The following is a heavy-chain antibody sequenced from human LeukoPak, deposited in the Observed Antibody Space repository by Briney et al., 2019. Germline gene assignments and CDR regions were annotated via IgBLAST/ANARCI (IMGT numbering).Heavy chain of an antibody. CDR3: ASIFRDY. CDR2: IKTKTDGGTT. Sequence: PGGSLRLACAASGFTFSDAWMTWVRQAPGKGLEWLGRIKTKTDGGTTDYAAPVKGRFTISRDDSRDPLYLQMNSLKTEDSAVYYCASIFRDYWGQGTLVTVSS. V-gene: IGHV3-15*01. D-gene: IGHD3-9*01. J-gene: IGHJ4*02. CDR1: GFTFSDAW.